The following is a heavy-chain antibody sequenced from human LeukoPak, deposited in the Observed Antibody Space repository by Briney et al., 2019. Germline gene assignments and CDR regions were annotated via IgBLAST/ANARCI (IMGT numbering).Heavy chain of an antibody. CDR2: IYSSGST. V-gene: IGHV4-61*02. D-gene: IGHD5-18*01. Sequence: SETLSLTCTVSGGSISSGSYYWSWIRQPAGKGLEWIGRIYSSGSTNYNPSLKSRVTISLDTSKNQFSLKLSSVTAADTAVYYCARDLGYSYGYNYFDYWGQGTLVTVSS. CDR1: GGSISSGSYY. J-gene: IGHJ4*02. CDR3: ARDLGYSYGYNYFDY.